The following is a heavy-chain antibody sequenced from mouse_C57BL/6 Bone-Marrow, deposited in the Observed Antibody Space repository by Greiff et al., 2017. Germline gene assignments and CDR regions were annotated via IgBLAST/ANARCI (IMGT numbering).Heavy chain of an antibody. D-gene: IGHD1-1*01. CDR1: GFTFSNSW. CDR3: TVYDYGSSPYGYFDV. Sequence: EVQRVESGGGLVQPGGSMKLSCVASGFTFSNSWMNWVRQSPEKGLEWVAQIRLKSDNYATHYAESVKGRFTISRDDSKSSVYLQMNNLRAEDTGIYYCTVYDYGSSPYGYFDVWGTGTTVTVSS. J-gene: IGHJ1*03. V-gene: IGHV6-3*01. CDR2: IRLKSDNYAT.